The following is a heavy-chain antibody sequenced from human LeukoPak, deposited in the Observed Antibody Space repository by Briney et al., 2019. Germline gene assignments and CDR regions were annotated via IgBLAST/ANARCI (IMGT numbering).Heavy chain of an antibody. V-gene: IGHV5-51*01. D-gene: IGHD2-2*01. Sequence: GESLKISCKGSGYSFTSYWIGWVRQMPGKGLEWMGIIYPGDSDTRYSPSFQGQVTISADKSISTAYLQWSSLKASDTAMYYCARGQAQSYCSRTSCYYPFDYWGQGTLVTVSS. CDR3: ARGQAQSYCSRTSCYYPFDY. CDR1: GYSFTSYW. J-gene: IGHJ4*02. CDR2: IYPGDSDT.